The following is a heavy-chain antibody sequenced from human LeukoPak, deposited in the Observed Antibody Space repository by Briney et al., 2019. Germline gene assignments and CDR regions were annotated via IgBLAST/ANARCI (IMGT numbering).Heavy chain of an antibody. Sequence: SVKVSCKASGFTFTSSAVQWVRQARGQRLEWIGWIVVGSGNTNYAQKFQERVTITRDMSTSTAYMELSSLRSEDTAVYYCAREETGTTRLIYYYYYGMDVWGQGTTVTVSS. V-gene: IGHV1-58*01. D-gene: IGHD1-1*01. CDR2: IVVGSGNT. J-gene: IGHJ6*02. CDR3: AREETGTTRLIYYYYYGMDV. CDR1: GFTFTSSA.